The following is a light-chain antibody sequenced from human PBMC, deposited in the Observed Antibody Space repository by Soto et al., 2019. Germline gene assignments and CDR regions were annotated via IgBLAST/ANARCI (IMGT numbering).Light chain of an antibody. J-gene: IGKJ1*01. CDR2: GAS. CDR3: QQYDKSWT. V-gene: IGKV3-20*01. CDR1: QSVSHNY. Sequence: EIVFTQSPVALSLSPGQRATLSCRASQSVSHNYLAWYQQKPGQAPRLLIYGASSRATGIPDRFGGSGSGTHFILTISRLEPEDFAVYYCQQYDKSWTFGQGTKVDIK.